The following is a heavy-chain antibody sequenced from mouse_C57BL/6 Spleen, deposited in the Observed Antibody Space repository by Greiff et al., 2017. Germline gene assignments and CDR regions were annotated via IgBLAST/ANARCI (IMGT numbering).Heavy chain of an antibody. CDR1: GYTFTSYW. CDR3: ARADLTGTRYFDV. D-gene: IGHD4-1*01. V-gene: IGHV1-69*01. J-gene: IGHJ1*03. Sequence: QVQLQQPGAELVMPGASVKLSCKASGYTFTSYWMHWVQQRPGQGLEWIGEIDPSDSYTNYNQKFKGQFTLTVDKYSSTAYMQLSSLTSEDSAVYYCARADLTGTRYFDVGGTGTTVTVAS. CDR2: IDPSDSYT.